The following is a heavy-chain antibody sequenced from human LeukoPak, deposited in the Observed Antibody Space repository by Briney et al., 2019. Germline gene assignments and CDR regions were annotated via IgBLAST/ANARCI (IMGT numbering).Heavy chain of an antibody. J-gene: IGHJ6*02. Sequence: GGSLRLSCAASGFTFSSYAMSRVLQAPGKGLEWVSAISGSGGSTYYADSVKGRFTISRDNSKNTLYLQMNSLRAEDTAVYYCAKVMVRGPAKNYGMDVWGQGTTVTVSS. CDR2: ISGSGGST. CDR3: AKVMVRGPAKNYGMDV. CDR1: GFTFSSYA. D-gene: IGHD3-10*01. V-gene: IGHV3-23*01.